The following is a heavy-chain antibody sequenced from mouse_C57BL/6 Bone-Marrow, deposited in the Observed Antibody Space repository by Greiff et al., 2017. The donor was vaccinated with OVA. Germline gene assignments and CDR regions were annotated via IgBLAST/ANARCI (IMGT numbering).Heavy chain of an antibody. J-gene: IGHJ4*01. Sequence: QVQLQQPGAELVMPGASVKLSCKASGYTFTSYWMHWVKQRPGQGLEWIGEIDPSDSYTNYNQKFKGKSTLTVDKSSSTAYMQLSSLTSEDSAVYYCAREGYEYDDAMDYWGQGTSVTVSS. D-gene: IGHD2-4*01. CDR2: IDPSDSYT. V-gene: IGHV1-69*01. CDR3: AREGYEYDDAMDY. CDR1: GYTFTSYW.